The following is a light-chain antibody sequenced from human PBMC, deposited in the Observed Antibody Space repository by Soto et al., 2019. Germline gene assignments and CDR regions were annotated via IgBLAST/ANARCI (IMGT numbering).Light chain of an antibody. J-gene: IGLJ1*01. CDR3: NSYTSSSTYV. V-gene: IGLV2-14*03. Sequence: LTQPASVSGSPGQSITISCTGTSSDVGGFNYVSWYQQHPGKAPKLMIYDVTNRPSGVSYRFSGSKSGNTASLTISGLQAEDEADYYCNSYTSSSTYVFGTGTKATVL. CDR2: DVT. CDR1: SSDVGGFNY.